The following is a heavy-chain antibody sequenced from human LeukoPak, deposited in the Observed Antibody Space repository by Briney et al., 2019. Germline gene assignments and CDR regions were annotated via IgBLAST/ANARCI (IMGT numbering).Heavy chain of an antibody. D-gene: IGHD1-26*01. V-gene: IGHV3-23*01. J-gene: IGHJ4*02. Sequence: GGSLRLSCAASGFTLSSYAMSWVRQAPGKGLEWVSAISGSGGSTYYADSVKGRFTISRDNSKNTLYLQMNSLRAEDTAVYYCAKDGGSSPYYFDYWGQGTLVTVSS. CDR2: ISGSGGST. CDR1: GFTLSSYA. CDR3: AKDGGSSPYYFDY.